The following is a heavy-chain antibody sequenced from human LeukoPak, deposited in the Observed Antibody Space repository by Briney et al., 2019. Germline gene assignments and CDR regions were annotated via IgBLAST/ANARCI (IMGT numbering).Heavy chain of an antibody. CDR3: ARGSLGTCAYFFYY. D-gene: IGHD3-16*01. CDR1: GGSIKNHY. CDR2: VYYTGSI. Sequence: SETLSLTCTVSGGSIKNHYFSWMRQAPGKGLQWIGNVYYTGSINYNPSLTGRVSISVDTSKNQISLRLTSVTAADTAMYYCARGSLGTCAYFFYYWGQGTRVTVSS. J-gene: IGHJ4*02. V-gene: IGHV4-59*11.